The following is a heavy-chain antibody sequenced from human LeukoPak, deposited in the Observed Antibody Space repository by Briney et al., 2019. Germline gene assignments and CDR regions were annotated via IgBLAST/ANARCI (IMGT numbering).Heavy chain of an antibody. CDR3: ARDTDSCGFGCLTDDAFDI. Sequence: PSQTLSLTCSVSGGSISGGDYYWNWIRLSPGKGLQWLGYIFHSGTTYSNPSLKGQVTISIATSKNQFSLKLSSVTAADTAVYYCARDTDSCGFGCLTDDAFDIWGRGTMVTVSS. CDR2: IFHSGTT. V-gene: IGHV4-30-4*08. J-gene: IGHJ3*02. CDR1: GGSISGGDYY. D-gene: IGHD2-2*02.